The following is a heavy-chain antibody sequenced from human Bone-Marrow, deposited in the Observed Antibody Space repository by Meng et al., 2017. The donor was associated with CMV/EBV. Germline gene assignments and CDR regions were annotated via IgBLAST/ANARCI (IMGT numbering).Heavy chain of an antibody. J-gene: IGHJ6*02. CDR2: INPNSGGT. CDR1: GYTFTGYY. Sequence: ASVKVSCKASGYTFTGYYMHWERQAPGQGLEWMGWINPNSGGTNYAQKFEGRVTMTRDTSMSTAYMEVSRLKSDDTAVYYCARDSYDFWSGYYPQYGMDGWGQGTTVTVSS. D-gene: IGHD3-3*01. V-gene: IGHV1-2*02. CDR3: ARDSYDFWSGYYPQYGMDG.